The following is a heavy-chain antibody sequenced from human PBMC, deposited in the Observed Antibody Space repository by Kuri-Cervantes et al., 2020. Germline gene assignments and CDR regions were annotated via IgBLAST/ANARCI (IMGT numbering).Heavy chain of an antibody. CDR1: GVSISSSFFY. CDR3: ARHSSAAMVNG. V-gene: IGHV4-39*01. CDR2: ISNSGTP. Sequence: SETLSLTCTVSGVSISSSFFYWGWIRQPPGKGLEWIGSISNSGTPYYNPSLNSRVTMSVDTSKQQFSLKLGSVTAVDTAVYYCARHSSAAMVNGWGQGTLVTVSS. D-gene: IGHD5-18*01. J-gene: IGHJ4*02.